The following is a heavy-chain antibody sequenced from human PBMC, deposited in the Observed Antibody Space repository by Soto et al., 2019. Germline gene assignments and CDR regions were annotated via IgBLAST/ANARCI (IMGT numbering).Heavy chain of an antibody. V-gene: IGHV3-7*03. J-gene: IGHJ4*02. CDR1: GFTFSSCW. CDR3: ARYPNPTVAGLPFDL. Sequence: EVQLVESGGGLVQPGGSLRLSCAASGFTFSSCWMSWVRQAPGKGLEWVAHTRQDGGQEYYVDSVKGRFTISRDNAKNSLYLQMNSLRVEDTAVYYCARYPNPTVAGLPFDLWGQGTLVTVSS. CDR2: TRQDGGQE. D-gene: IGHD6-19*01.